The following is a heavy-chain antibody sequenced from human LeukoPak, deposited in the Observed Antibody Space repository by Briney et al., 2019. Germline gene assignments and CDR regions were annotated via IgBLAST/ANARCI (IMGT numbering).Heavy chain of an antibody. Sequence: GGSLTLSCTTSGFTFSNYWMYWVHQAPGKGLMWVSRIKSDGTGITYTDSVEGRFTISRDNAKNTLYLQMNSLRDEDTAVYYCVRGQTIDYWGQGTLVTVSS. J-gene: IGHJ4*02. CDR2: IKSDGTGI. CDR3: VRGQTIDY. D-gene: IGHD3-3*01. V-gene: IGHV3-74*01. CDR1: GFTFSNYW.